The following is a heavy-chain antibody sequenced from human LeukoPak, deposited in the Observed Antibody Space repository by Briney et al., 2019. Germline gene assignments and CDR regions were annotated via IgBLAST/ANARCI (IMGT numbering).Heavy chain of an antibody. V-gene: IGHV4-59*11. J-gene: IGHJ4*02. CDR2: VYYSGTT. Sequence: SETLSLTCTVSGASMNTHYWSWIRQPPGKGLEWIGYVYYSGTTKYNPSLQSRVTISVDTSKNQFSLKLSSVTAADTAVYYCARYSSSSFYFEYWGQGTLVTVSS. D-gene: IGHD6-6*01. CDR3: ARYSSSSFYFEY. CDR1: GASMNTHY.